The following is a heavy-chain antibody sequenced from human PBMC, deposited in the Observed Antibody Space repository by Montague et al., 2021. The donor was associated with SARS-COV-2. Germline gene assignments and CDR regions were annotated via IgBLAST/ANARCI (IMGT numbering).Heavy chain of an antibody. CDR2: ISRYGDST. CDR1: GFTFSNHT. CDR3: ALSLGHDSWTVYFRIDD. J-gene: IGHJ4*02. V-gene: IGHV3-23*01. D-gene: IGHD3-9*01. Sequence: SLRLSCAASGFTFSNHTMTWVRQAPGKGLEWVSGISRYGDSTYYADSVKGRLTISRDNSKNMVSVEMNSLRADDTAVYYCALSLGHDSWTVYFRIDDWGQGTLVTVSS.